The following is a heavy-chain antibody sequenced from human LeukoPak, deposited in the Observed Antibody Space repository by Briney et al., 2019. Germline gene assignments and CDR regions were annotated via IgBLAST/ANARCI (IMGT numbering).Heavy chain of an antibody. CDR3: ARDFAGGTGSFDY. V-gene: IGHV3-74*01. D-gene: IGHD1-26*01. J-gene: IGHJ4*02. Sequence: GGSLRLSCAASTFTFNIYWMHWVRQAPGKGLVWVSHISSDGRSTNYADSVKGRFTISRDNAKNSLYLQMNSLRAEDTAVYYCARDFAGGTGSFDYWGQGTLVTVSS. CDR2: ISSDGRST. CDR1: TFTFNIYW.